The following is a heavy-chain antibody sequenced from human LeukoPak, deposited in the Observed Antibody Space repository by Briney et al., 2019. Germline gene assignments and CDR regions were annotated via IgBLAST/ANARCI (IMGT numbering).Heavy chain of an antibody. V-gene: IGHV3-23*01. Sequence: GGSLRLSCAASGFNSGAYAVSWVRQAPGKGLEWVSDISGNGGGTFYAGSGKGRFTISRDNSKSTLYLQLNSLRAEDTAVYYCARDLRGFYGSGSVWGQGTTVIVSS. CDR3: ARDLRGFYGSGSV. CDR2: ISGNGGGT. D-gene: IGHD3-10*01. J-gene: IGHJ6*02. CDR1: GFNSGAYA.